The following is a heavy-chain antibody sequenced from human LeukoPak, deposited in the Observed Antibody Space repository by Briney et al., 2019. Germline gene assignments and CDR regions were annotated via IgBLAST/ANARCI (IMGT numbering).Heavy chain of an antibody. CDR3: ARGVDYYGV. J-gene: IGHJ4*02. V-gene: IGHV4-34*01. CDR1: GGSFSGYY. D-gene: IGHD3-10*01. Sequence: SETLSLTCAVYGGSFSGYYWNWIRQPPGKGLEWIGEINHSGRTNYNPSLKSRVTISVDTSKKQFSLKLSSVTAADTAVYYCARGVDYYGVWGQGTLVTVSS. CDR2: INHSGRT.